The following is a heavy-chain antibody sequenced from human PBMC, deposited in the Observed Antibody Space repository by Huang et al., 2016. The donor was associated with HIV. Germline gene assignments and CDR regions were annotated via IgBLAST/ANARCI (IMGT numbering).Heavy chain of an antibody. CDR2: IIPSFGTA. J-gene: IGHJ4*02. Sequence: QVQLVQSGAEVKKPGSSVKVSCKASGGTFGSYAISGVRQAPGQGLEVMGGIIPSFGTANYAQKFQGRGTITADESTSTAYMEVSSLRSEDTAVYYCARARGYYDSSVSYYFDYWGQGTLVTVSS. CDR3: ARARGYYDSSVSYYFDY. CDR1: GGTFGSYA. V-gene: IGHV1-69*13. D-gene: IGHD3-22*01.